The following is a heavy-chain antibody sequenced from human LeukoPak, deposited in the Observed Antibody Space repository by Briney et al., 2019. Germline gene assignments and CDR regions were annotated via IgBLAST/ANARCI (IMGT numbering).Heavy chain of an antibody. Sequence: SETLSLTCAVYGGSFSGYYWSWIRQPPGKGLEWIGAINHSGSTNYNPSLKSRVTISVDTSKNQFSLKLGSVTAADTAVYYCARGRYCSGGSCLGGKWFDPWGQGTLVTVSS. CDR2: INHSGST. D-gene: IGHD2-15*01. CDR3: ARGRYCSGGSCLGGKWFDP. CDR1: GGSFSGYY. J-gene: IGHJ5*02. V-gene: IGHV4-34*01.